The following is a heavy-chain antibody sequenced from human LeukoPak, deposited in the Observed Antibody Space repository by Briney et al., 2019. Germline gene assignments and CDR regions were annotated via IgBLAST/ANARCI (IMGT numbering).Heavy chain of an antibody. V-gene: IGHV1-2*02. D-gene: IGHD1-26*01. CDR1: GGTFSSYA. CDR2: INPNSGGT. CDR3: ARGLSGSSRRLFDY. J-gene: IGHJ4*02. Sequence: ASVKVSCKASGGTFSSYAISWVRQAPGQGLEWMGWINPNSGGTNYAQKFQGRVTMTRDTSISTAYMELSRLRSDDTAVYYCARGLSGSSRRLFDYWGQGTLVTVSS.